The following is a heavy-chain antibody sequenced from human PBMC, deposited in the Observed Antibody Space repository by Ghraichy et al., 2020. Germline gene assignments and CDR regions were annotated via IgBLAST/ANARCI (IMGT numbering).Heavy chain of an antibody. V-gene: IGHV3-30*18. Sequence: TCAASGFTFSTYGMHWVRQAPGKGLEWVAVISYDGSNKYYADSVKGRFTISRDNSKNTLYLQMNSLRAEDTAVYYCAKGETGSWAESLLYWGQGTLVTVSS. CDR3: AKGETGSWAESLLY. J-gene: IGHJ4*02. CDR1: GFTFSTYG. D-gene: IGHD1-1*01. CDR2: ISYDGSNK.